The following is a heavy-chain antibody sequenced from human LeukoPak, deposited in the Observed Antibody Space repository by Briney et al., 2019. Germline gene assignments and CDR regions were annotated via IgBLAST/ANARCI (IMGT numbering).Heavy chain of an antibody. CDR1: GFTFSSYS. V-gene: IGHV3-48*01. CDR2: ISSSSTI. D-gene: IGHD3-9*01. J-gene: IGHJ4*02. CDR3: ARGRVYDILSRFDY. Sequence: GGSLRLSCAASGFTFSSYSMNWVRQAPGKGLEWVSYISSSSTIYYADSVKGRFTISRDNAKNSLYLQMNSLRAEDTAVYYCARGRVYDILSRFDYWGQGTLVTVSS.